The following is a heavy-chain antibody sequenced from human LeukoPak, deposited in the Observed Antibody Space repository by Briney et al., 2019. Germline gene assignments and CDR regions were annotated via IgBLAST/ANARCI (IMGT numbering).Heavy chain of an antibody. V-gene: IGHV3-30*18. J-gene: IGHJ3*01. CDR1: GFTFSSYA. CDR2: FSYDGINK. D-gene: IGHD3-10*01. CDR3: AKSPEPYYSMGDPL. Sequence: PGGSLRLSCAASGFTFSSYAMHWVRQAPGKGLEWLAVFSYDGINKHYRDSVKGRFTISRDNSKNTLSLQMNSLRAEDTGVYYCAKSPEPYYSMGDPLWGQGTMVTVSS.